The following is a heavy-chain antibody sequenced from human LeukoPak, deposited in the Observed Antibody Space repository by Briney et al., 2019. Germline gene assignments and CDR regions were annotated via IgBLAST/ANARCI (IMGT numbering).Heavy chain of an antibody. CDR2: IIPIFGTA. Sequence: SVKVSCKASGGTFSSYAISWVRQAPGQGLEWMGGIIPIFGTANYAQKFQGRVTITADKSTSTAYMELSSLRSEDTAVYYCAAETMVRGVMPYYYGMDAWGKGTTVTVSS. D-gene: IGHD3-10*01. CDR1: GGTFSSYA. V-gene: IGHV1-69*06. J-gene: IGHJ6*04. CDR3: AAETMVRGVMPYYYGMDA.